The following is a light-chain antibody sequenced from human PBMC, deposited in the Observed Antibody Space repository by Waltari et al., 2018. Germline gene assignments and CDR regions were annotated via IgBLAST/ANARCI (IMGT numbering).Light chain of an antibody. CDR1: LLAKKY. Sequence: SYELTQPPSVSVSPGQTARITCSGELLAKKYAQWLQQKPGQAPVVVIYKDTERPSGIPERFSSSSSGTTVTLTISGAQTEDEADYSCQSADSSGNWVFGGGTRLTVL. CDR3: QSADSSGNWV. J-gene: IGLJ3*02. V-gene: IGLV3-25*02. CDR2: KDT.